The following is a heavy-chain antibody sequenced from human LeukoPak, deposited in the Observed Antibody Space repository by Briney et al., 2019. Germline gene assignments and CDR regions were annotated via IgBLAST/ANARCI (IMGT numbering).Heavy chain of an antibody. Sequence: QPGGSLRLSCAASGFTVSSNYMSWVRQAPGKGLEWVAVISYDGSNKYYADSVKGRFTISRDNSKNTLYLQMNSLRAEDTAVYYCAKGLAGYSGYASIGDWFDPWGQGTLVTVSS. J-gene: IGHJ5*02. CDR2: ISYDGSNK. D-gene: IGHD5-12*01. CDR1: GFTVSSNY. CDR3: AKGLAGYSGYASIGDWFDP. V-gene: IGHV3-30*18.